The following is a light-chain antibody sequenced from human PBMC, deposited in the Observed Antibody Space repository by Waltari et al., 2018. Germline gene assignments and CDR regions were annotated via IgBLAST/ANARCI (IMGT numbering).Light chain of an antibody. CDR3: QQRSNWPPGNT. J-gene: IGKJ2*01. V-gene: IGKV3-11*01. CDR1: QSVSSY. CDR2: DAS. Sequence: EIVLTQSPATLSLSPGERATLSCRASQSVSSYLAWYQQKPGQAPRLLLYDASNRATGIPARFSGSGYGTDFTLTISSLEPEDFAVYYCQQRSNWPPGNTFGQGTKLEIK.